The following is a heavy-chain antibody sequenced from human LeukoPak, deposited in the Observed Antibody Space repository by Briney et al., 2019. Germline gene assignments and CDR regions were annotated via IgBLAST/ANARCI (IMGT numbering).Heavy chain of an antibody. J-gene: IGHJ4*02. D-gene: IGHD1-26*01. CDR1: GGSFSAYY. CDR2: INHSGST. V-gene: IGHV4-34*01. Sequence: PSETLSLTCAVYGGSFSAYYWSWIRQPPGKGLEWIGEINHSGSTNYNPSLKSRVTISVDTSKNQFSLKLSSATAADTAVYYCASTQIVGGSLSNNWGQGTLVTVSS. CDR3: ASTQIVGGSLSNN.